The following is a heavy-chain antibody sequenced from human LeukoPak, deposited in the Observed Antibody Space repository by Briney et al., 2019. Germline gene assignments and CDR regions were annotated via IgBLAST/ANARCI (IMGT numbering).Heavy chain of an antibody. V-gene: IGHV3-23*01. Sequence: GGSLRLSCAASGFTFRSYAISWVRQAPGKGLEWVSAISGSGGGTYYADSVKGQFTISRDNPKNTLYLQMNSLRPEDTAVYYCAKIPGYNRTYVDRFDPWGQGTLVTVSS. D-gene: IGHD1-7*01. J-gene: IGHJ5*02. CDR1: GFTFRSYA. CDR3: AKIPGYNRTYVDRFDP. CDR2: ISGSGGGT.